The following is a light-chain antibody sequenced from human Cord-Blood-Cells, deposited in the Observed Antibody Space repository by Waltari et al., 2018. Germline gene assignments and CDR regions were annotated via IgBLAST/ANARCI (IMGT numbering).Light chain of an antibody. CDR3: QSADSSGTYRV. Sequence: SYELTQPPSVSVSPGQTARITSSGAALPKQYAYWYQQKPGQAPVLVIDKDSERPSGIPERFSGSSSGTTVTLTISGVQAEDEADYYCQSADSSGTYRVFGGGTKLTVL. J-gene: IGLJ3*02. CDR2: KDS. CDR1: ALPKQY. V-gene: IGLV3-25*03.